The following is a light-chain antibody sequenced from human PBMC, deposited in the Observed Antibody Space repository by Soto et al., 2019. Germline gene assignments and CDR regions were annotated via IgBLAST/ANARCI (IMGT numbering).Light chain of an antibody. CDR3: QQYGPYLLT. J-gene: IGKJ3*01. Sequence: DIQMTQSPTSLSASVGDRVSITCQASQDITNHLNWYQQKPGKAPKLLIYEASNLETGVPSRFSGGGSWTDFTLTISSLQPEDFATYYCQQYGPYLLTFGPGTKVH. CDR1: QDITNH. CDR2: EAS. V-gene: IGKV1-33*01.